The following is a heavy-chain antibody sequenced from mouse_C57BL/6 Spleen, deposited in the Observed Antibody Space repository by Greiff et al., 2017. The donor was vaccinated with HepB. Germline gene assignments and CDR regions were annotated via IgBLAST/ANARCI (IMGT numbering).Heavy chain of an antibody. V-gene: IGHV1-64*01. D-gene: IGHD2-5*01. Sequence: VQLQQPGAELVKPGASVKLSCTASGYTFTSYWMHWVKQRPGQGLEWIGMIHPNSGSTNYNEKFKSKATLTVDKSSSTAYMQLSSLTSEDSAVYYCAPYYSNVFAYWGQGTLVTVSA. CDR2: IHPNSGST. CDR1: GYTFTSYW. J-gene: IGHJ3*01. CDR3: APYYSNVFAY.